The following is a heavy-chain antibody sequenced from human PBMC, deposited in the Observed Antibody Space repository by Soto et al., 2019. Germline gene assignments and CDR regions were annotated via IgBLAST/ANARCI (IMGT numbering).Heavy chain of an antibody. V-gene: IGHV3-48*02. CDR2: ISTSSSTI. CDR1: GFTFSSSA. Sequence: EVHLVESGGGLVQPGGSLRLSCAASGFTFSSSAMHWVRQAPGKGLEWISYISTSSSTIYYADSVKGRFTISRDNAKNSLYLQMDSLRDEETAGYLCATKALGGIHFDYWGRGTLVTVSS. CDR3: ATKALGGIHFDY. D-gene: IGHD1-26*01. J-gene: IGHJ4*02.